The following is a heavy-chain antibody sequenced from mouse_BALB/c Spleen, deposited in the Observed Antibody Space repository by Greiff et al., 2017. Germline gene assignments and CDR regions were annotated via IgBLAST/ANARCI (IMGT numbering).Heavy chain of an antibody. J-gene: IGHJ4*01. CDR3: ARQVLYYYAMDY. CDR1: GFTFSSYG. V-gene: IGHV5-6-3*01. D-gene: IGHD5-1*01. Sequence: EVKLMESGGGLVQPGGSLKLSCAASGFTFSSYGMSWVRQTPDKRLELVATINSNGGSTYYPDSVKGRFTISRDNAKNTLYLQMSSLKSEDTAMYYCARQVLYYYAMDYWGQGTSVTVSS. CDR2: INSNGGST.